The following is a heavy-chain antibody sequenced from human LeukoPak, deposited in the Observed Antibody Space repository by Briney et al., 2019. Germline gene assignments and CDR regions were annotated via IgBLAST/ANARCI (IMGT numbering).Heavy chain of an antibody. J-gene: IGHJ3*02. D-gene: IGHD2-2*01. CDR2: ISGSGGST. V-gene: IGHV3-23*01. Sequence: GGSLRLSCAASGFTFSSYAMSWVRQAPGKGLEWVSAISGSGGSTYYADSVKGRFTISRDNSKNTLYLQMNSLRAEDTAVYYCAKVGNGGDIVVVPAATDAFDIWGQGTMVTVSS. CDR1: GFTFSSYA. CDR3: AKVGNGGDIVVVPAATDAFDI.